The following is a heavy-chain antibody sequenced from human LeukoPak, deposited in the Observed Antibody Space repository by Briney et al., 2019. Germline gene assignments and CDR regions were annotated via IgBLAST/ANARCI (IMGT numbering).Heavy chain of an antibody. V-gene: IGHV3-7*03. CDR2: IKQDGSEK. CDR3: ASGYYDSSGYYDAFDI. Sequence: GGSLRLSCAVSGFTFSSYAMSWVRQAPGKGLEWVANIKQDGSEKYYVDSVKGRFTISRDYSKNTLSLQMNSLRAEDTAVYYCASGYYDSSGYYDAFDIWGQGTMVTVSS. J-gene: IGHJ3*02. CDR1: GFTFSSYA. D-gene: IGHD3-22*01.